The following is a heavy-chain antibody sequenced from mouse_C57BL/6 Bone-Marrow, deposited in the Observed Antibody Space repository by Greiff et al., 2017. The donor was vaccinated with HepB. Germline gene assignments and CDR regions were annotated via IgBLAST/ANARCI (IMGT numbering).Heavy chain of an antibody. J-gene: IGHJ4*01. V-gene: IGHV1-55*01. D-gene: IGHD2-5*01. Sequence: QVQLQQPGAELVKPGASVKLSCKASGYTFTSYWMTWVKQRPGQGLEWIGVIHPGSGSTNYNEKFKSKATLTVDTSSSTAYMQLSSLTSEDSAVYYCAESRNYALEFGGWGHGAPVT. CDR1: GYTFTSYW. CDR3: AESRNYALEFGG. CDR2: IHPGSGST.